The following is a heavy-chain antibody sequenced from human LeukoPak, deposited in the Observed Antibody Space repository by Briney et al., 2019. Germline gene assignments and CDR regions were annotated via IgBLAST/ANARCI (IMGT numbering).Heavy chain of an antibody. V-gene: IGHV4-59*01. Sequence: SETLSLTCTVSGGSISSYYWSWIRQPPGKGLGWIGYIYYSGSTNYNPSLKSRVTISVDTSKNQFSLKLSFVTAADTAVYYCAGNSPFSSGWPGYWGQGTLVTVSS. CDR1: GGSISSYY. CDR2: IYYSGST. D-gene: IGHD6-19*01. J-gene: IGHJ4*02. CDR3: AGNSPFSSGWPGY.